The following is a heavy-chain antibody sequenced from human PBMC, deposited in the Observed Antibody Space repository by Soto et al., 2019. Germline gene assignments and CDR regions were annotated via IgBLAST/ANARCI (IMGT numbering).Heavy chain of an antibody. CDR3: AADYLTASSHAQDYYYYGMDV. Sequence: SVKVSFRASGFAFTSSAVHWVRQARGQRLEWIGCIVVGSGNTNCAQKFQERVTITRDMSTSTAYMELSSLRSEDTAVYYCAADYLTASSHAQDYYYYGMDVWGQGTTVTVSS. CDR1: GFAFTSSA. D-gene: IGHD3-10*01. CDR2: IVVGSGNT. J-gene: IGHJ6*02. V-gene: IGHV1-58*01.